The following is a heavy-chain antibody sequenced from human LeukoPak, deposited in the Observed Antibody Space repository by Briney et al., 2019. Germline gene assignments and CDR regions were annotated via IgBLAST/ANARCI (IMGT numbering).Heavy chain of an antibody. Sequence: GESLKISCKGSGYSFTNYWIAWVRQMPGKGLEWMGIIYPGDSDTRYSPSFQGQVTISVDKSISTAYLQWSSLKASDTAIYYCASSRGSYYDAFDIWGQGQWSPSLQ. CDR1: GYSFTNYW. CDR3: ASSRGSYYDAFDI. V-gene: IGHV5-51*01. D-gene: IGHD1-26*01. J-gene: IGHJ3*02. CDR2: IYPGDSDT.